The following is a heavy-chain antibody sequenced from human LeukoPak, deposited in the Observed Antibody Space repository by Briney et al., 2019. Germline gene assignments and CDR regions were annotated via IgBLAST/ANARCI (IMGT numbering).Heavy chain of an antibody. D-gene: IGHD4-17*01. CDR2: ISSSGTTI. CDR1: GFTFSDYY. Sequence: GGSLRLSCAASGFTFSDYYMSWIRQAPGKGLKWVSYISSSGTTIYYADSVKGRFTTSRDNAKNSLYLQMNSLRAEDTAVYYCARRTVTRDWYFDLWGRGTLVTVSS. CDR3: ARRTVTRDWYFDL. V-gene: IGHV3-11*01. J-gene: IGHJ2*01.